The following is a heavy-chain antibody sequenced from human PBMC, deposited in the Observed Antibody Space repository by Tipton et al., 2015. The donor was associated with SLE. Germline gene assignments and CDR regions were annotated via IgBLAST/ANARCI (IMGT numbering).Heavy chain of an antibody. CDR3: ASGPYCAGDCLSPLIY. J-gene: IGHJ4*02. Sequence: TLSLTCTVSGGSISSPAYSWNWIRQPPGKGLEWIGSIYHSVSTSYNPSLKSRVTISVDRSKNHFSLKLSSVTAADTAVYYCASGPYCAGDCLSPLIYWGQGTLVTVSS. CDR1: GGSISSPAYS. V-gene: IGHV4-30-2*01. CDR2: IYHSVST. D-gene: IGHD2-21*01.